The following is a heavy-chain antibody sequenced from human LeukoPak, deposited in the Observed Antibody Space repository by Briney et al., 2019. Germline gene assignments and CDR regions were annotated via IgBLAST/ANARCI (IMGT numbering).Heavy chain of an antibody. CDR3: ARGEVLYNWFDP. D-gene: IGHD3-10*01. V-gene: IGHV4-30-2*01. CDR1: GGSISSGGYS. Sequence: SETLSLTCAVSGGSISSGGYSWSWIRQPPGKGLEWIGEINHSGSTNYNPSLKSRVTISVDTSKNQFSLKLSSVTAADTAVYYCARGEVLYNWFDPWGQGTLVTASS. J-gene: IGHJ5*02. CDR2: INHSGST.